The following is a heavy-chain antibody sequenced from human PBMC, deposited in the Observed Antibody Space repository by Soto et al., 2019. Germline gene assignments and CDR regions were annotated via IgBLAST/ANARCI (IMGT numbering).Heavy chain of an antibody. D-gene: IGHD5-18*01. Sequence: ASVKVSCKASGGTFSSYAISWVRQAPGQGLEWMGGIIPIFGTANYAQKFQGRVTITADESTSTAYMELSSLRSEDTAVYYCARGKRKEVATAYDYWGQGTLGTVS. V-gene: IGHV1-69*13. CDR3: ARGKRKEVATAYDY. CDR1: GGTFSSYA. CDR2: IIPIFGTA. J-gene: IGHJ4*02.